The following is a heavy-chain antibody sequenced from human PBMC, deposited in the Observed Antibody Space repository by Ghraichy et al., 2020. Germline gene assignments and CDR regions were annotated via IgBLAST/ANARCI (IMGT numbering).Heavy chain of an antibody. J-gene: IGHJ6*02. CDR1: GFTFSRYG. V-gene: IGHV3-30*18. CDR3: AKERDTSGYNSFRGDYYGMDV. CDR2: TSYDASNK. Sequence: LSLTCAASGFTFSRYGMHWVRQAPGKGLEWVAVTSYDASNKFYGGSVQGRFTISRDNSKNTLYLQMNYLRPEDTAVYYCAKERDTSGYNSFRGDYYGMDVWGQGTTVTVSS. D-gene: IGHD3-22*01.